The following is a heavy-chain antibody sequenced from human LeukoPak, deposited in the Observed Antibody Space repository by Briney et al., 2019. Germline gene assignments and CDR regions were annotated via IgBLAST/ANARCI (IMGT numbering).Heavy chain of an antibody. CDR3: ARDYLARPDAFDI. J-gene: IGHJ3*02. CDR1: GFTFSSYA. V-gene: IGHV3-23*01. D-gene: IGHD6-6*01. CDR2: ISGSGGST. Sequence: GGSLRLSCAASGFTFSSYAMSWVRQAPGKGLEWVSAISGSGGSTYYADSVKGRFTISRDNAKNSLYLQMNSLRAEDTAVYYCARDYLARPDAFDIWGQGTMVTVSS.